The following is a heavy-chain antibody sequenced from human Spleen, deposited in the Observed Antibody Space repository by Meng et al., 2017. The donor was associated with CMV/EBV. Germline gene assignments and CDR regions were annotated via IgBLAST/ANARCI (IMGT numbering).Heavy chain of an antibody. J-gene: IGHJ4*02. D-gene: IGHD7-27*01. V-gene: IGHV1-18*04. CDR3: ARGTGIFDY. CDR2: ISPSIGST. Sequence: ASCRASGYPFTSHGITWVRQAPGQGLEWMGWISPSIGSTNYAQRLEGRVTMTTDRSTTTAYLELKSLRYDDTAVYFCARGTGIFDYWGQGTLVTVSS. CDR1: GYPFTSHG.